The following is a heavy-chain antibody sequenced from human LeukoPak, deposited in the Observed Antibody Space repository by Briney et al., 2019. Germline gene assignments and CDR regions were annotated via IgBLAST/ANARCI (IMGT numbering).Heavy chain of an antibody. CDR2: IYPGDSDT. D-gene: IGHD4-23*01. CDR1: GYSFTSYW. V-gene: IGHV5-51*07. Sequence: HGDSLKISCKGSGYSFTSYWIGWVHQMPGKVLEWIGIIYPGDSDTRYSPSFQGQVTISADKSITTAYLQWSSLKASDTAMYYCARVSGGRDYWGQGTLVTVSS. CDR3: ARVSGGRDY. J-gene: IGHJ4*02.